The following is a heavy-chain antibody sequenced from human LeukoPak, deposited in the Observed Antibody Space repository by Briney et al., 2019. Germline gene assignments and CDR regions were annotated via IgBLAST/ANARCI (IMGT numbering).Heavy chain of an antibody. J-gene: IGHJ6*03. CDR3: ARDPNSTTWGYYYYLDV. CDR1: GFTFSSYS. Sequence: GGSLRLSCAASGFTFSSYSMNWVRQAPRKGLEWVSSISSSSSYIYYADSVKGRFTISRDNAKNSLYLQMNSLRAEDTAVYYCARDPNSTTWGYYYYLDVWGTGTTVTVSS. V-gene: IGHV3-21*01. CDR2: ISSSSSYI. D-gene: IGHD5/OR15-5a*01.